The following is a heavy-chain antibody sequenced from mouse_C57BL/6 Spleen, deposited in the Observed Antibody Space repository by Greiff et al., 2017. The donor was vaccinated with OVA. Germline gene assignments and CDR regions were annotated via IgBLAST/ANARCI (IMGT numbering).Heavy chain of an antibody. CDR2: IRNKANGYTT. CDR1: GFSFTDYY. Sequence: EVQLVESGGGLVQPWGSLSLSCAASGFSFTDYYLSWVRQPPGKALEWLGFIRNKANGYTTESSASVTGLFTISSDNSQSILYIQMNALRAEDSATYYCARYTPDGSHEDYWGHGTSVTVAS. J-gene: IGHJ4*01. D-gene: IGHD2-3*01. CDR3: ARYTPDGSHEDY. V-gene: IGHV7-3*01.